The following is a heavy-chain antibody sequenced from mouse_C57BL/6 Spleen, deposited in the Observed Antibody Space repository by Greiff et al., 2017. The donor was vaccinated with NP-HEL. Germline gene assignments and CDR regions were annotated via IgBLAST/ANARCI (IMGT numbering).Heavy chain of an antibody. J-gene: IGHJ4*01. D-gene: IGHD1-1*01. CDR2: IDPNSGGT. CDR3: ARCGDGSSYGGYAMDY. V-gene: IGHV1-72*01. Sequence: QVQLQQPGAELVKPGASVKLSCKASGYTFTSYWMHWVKQRPGRGLEWIGRIDPNSGGTKYNEKFKSKATLTVDKPSSTAYMQLSSLTSEDSAVYYCARCGDGSSYGGYAMDYWGQGTSVTVSS. CDR1: GYTFTSYW.